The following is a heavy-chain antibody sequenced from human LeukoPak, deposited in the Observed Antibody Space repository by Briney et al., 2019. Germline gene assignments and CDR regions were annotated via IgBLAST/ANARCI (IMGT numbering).Heavy chain of an antibody. V-gene: IGHV3-23*01. Sequence: GGPLGLSCAASGFSFSRFAMSWVRQAPGKGLERAATISGSAGGTYYADSVKGRVTISRDNSKNTVYLQMNSLRAEDTAVYYCAKLYSTGWYYFDYWGQGTLVTVS. J-gene: IGHJ4*02. CDR1: GFSFSRFA. CDR3: AKLYSTGWYYFDY. D-gene: IGHD6-19*01. CDR2: ISGSAGGT.